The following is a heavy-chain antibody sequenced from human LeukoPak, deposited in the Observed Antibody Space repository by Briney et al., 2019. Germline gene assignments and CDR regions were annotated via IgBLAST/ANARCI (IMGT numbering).Heavy chain of an antibody. CDR2: ISGSGGST. J-gene: IGHJ4*02. Sequence: SGGSLRLSCIGTGFTFSSDAMGWVRQALGKGLEWVSGISGSGGSTYYADSVKGRFTISRDNSKNTLYLQMNSLRVEDTAVYYCAKDRGRTWVQVANWGQGTLVTVSS. CDR3: AKDRGRTWVQVAN. CDR1: GFTFSSDA. V-gene: IGHV3-23*01. D-gene: IGHD2-15*01.